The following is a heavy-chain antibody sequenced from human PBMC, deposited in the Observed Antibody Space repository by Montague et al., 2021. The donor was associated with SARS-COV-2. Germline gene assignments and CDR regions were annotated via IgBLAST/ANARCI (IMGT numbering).Heavy chain of an antibody. CDR2: IYTGDSAT. Sequence: QSGAEVKKPGESLKISCKCSGYTFSNYWIAWVRQTPGKGLEWMGSIYTGDSATKHSPSFQGQVTMLADKSINTAYLQWSSLKASDTAMYYCARVAGDRSVYTVWLSHVFDSWGQGTLVTVSS. J-gene: IGHJ4*02. D-gene: IGHD6-19*01. V-gene: IGHV5-51*01. CDR3: ARVAGDRSVYTVWLSHVFDS. CDR1: GYTFSNYW.